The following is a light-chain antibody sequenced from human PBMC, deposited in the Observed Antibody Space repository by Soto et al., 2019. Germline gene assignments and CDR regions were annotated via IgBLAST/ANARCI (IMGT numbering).Light chain of an antibody. J-gene: IGKJ1*01. CDR2: DAS. Sequence: DIQMTQSPSTLSASVGDRVTITCRASQTISSWLAWYQQKPGKAPNLLIYDASSLESGVPSRFSGRGSGTQFTLTISSLQPDDFATYYCQPYNSFSGTFGPGTK. V-gene: IGKV1-5*01. CDR1: QTISSW. CDR3: QPYNSFSGT.